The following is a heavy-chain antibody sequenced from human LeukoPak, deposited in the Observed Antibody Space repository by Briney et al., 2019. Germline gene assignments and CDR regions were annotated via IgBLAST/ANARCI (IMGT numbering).Heavy chain of an antibody. V-gene: IGHV3-30*03. CDR2: ISYDGSNK. J-gene: IGHJ3*01. CDR1: GFTFSSYG. Sequence: GRSLRLSCAASGFTFSSYGMHWVRQAPGKGLEWVAVISYDGSNKYYADSVKGRFTISRDNSKNTLYLQMNSLRPDDTAVYYCARCTASCYANAFDVWGQGTLPTVSS. D-gene: IGHD2-2*01. CDR3: ARCTASCYANAFDV.